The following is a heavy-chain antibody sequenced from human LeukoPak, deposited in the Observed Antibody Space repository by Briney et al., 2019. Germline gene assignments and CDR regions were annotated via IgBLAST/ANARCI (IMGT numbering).Heavy chain of an antibody. V-gene: IGHV1-69*04. Sequence: ASVKVSCKASGGTFSSYAISWVRQAPGQGLEWMGRIIPILGIANYAQKFQGRVTITADKSTSTAYMELSSLRSEDTAVYYCARSFEDCSSTSCYQEYSQHWGQGTLVTVSS. CDR2: IIPILGIA. J-gene: IGHJ1*01. CDR1: GGTFSSYA. D-gene: IGHD2-2*01. CDR3: ARSFEDCSSTSCYQEYSQH.